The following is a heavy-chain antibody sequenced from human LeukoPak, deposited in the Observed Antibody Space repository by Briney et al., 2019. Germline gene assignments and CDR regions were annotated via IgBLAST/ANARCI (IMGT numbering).Heavy chain of an antibody. CDR1: GFTFSSYW. Sequence: GGSLRLSCAASGFTFSSYWMSWVRQAPGKGLEWVANIKQDGSEKYYVDSVKGRFTISRDNAKNSLYLQMNSLRAEDTAVYYCARGLLYCSSTSCPAYYWGQGTLVTVSS. J-gene: IGHJ4*02. V-gene: IGHV3-7*01. D-gene: IGHD2-2*01. CDR3: ARGLLYCSSTSCPAYY. CDR2: IKQDGSEK.